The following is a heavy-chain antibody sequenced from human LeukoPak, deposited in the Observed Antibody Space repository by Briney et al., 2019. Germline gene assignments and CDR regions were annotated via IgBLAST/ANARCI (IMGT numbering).Heavy chain of an antibody. V-gene: IGHV5-51*01. Sequence: GESLKISCKGSGYSFTSYWIGWVRQMPGKGLEWMGIIYPGDSDTRYSPSFQGQVTISADKSISTAYLQWSSLRSEDTAVYYCATDRPSVGSGSYYPYYYYGMDVWGQGTTVTVSS. D-gene: IGHD3-10*01. CDR1: GYSFTSYW. J-gene: IGHJ6*02. CDR3: ATDRPSVGSGSYYPYYYYGMDV. CDR2: IYPGDSDT.